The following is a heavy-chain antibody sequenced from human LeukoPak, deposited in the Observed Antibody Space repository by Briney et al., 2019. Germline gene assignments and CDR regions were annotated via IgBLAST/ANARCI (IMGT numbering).Heavy chain of an antibody. Sequence: GGSLRLSCAASGFTFSSYWMHWVRQAPGKGLVWVSRINSDGSSTSYADSVKGRFTISRDNAKNTLYLQMNSLRAEDTAVYYCARISSSSVGGYYYYYMDVWGKGTTVTVSS. CDR2: INSDGSST. CDR3: ARISSSSVGGYYYYYMDV. J-gene: IGHJ6*03. CDR1: GFTFSSYW. V-gene: IGHV3-74*01. D-gene: IGHD6-6*01.